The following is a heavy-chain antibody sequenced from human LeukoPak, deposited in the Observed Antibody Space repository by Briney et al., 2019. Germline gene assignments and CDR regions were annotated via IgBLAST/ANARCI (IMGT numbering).Heavy chain of an antibody. CDR3: ARDGYQLPRGTYYGMDV. CDR2: IYTSGST. Sequence: SQTLSLTCTVSGGSISSGSYYWSWIRQPAGKGLEWIGRIYTSGSTNYNPSLKSRVTISVDTSKNQFSLKLSSETAADTAVYYCARDGYQLPRGTYYGMDVWGQGTTVTVSS. CDR1: GGSISSGSYY. J-gene: IGHJ6*02. V-gene: IGHV4-61*02. D-gene: IGHD2-2*01.